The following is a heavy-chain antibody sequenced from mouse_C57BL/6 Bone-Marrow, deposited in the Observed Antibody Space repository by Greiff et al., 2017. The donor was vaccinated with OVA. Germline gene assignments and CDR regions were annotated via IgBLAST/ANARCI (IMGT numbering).Heavy chain of an antibody. CDR2: ISSGGSYT. CDR3: ARRNYYFDY. CDR1: GFTFSSYG. Sequence: EVQLVESGGDLVKPGGSLKLSCAASGFTFSSYGMSWVRQTPDKRLEWVATISSGGSYTYYPASVKGRFTISRDNAKNTLYLQMSSLKSEDTAMYYCARRNYYFDYWGQGTTLTVSS. J-gene: IGHJ2*01. V-gene: IGHV5-6*01.